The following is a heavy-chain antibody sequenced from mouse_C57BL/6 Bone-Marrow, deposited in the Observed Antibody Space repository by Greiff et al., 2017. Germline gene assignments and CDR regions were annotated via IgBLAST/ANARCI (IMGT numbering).Heavy chain of an antibody. CDR2: IRNKANGYTT. CDR3: AIYEYDGFAD. V-gene: IGHV7-3*01. CDR1: GFTFTDYY. J-gene: IGHJ3*01. Sequence: EVQLVESGGGLVQPGGSLSLSCAASGFTFTDYYMSWVRHPPGQALEWLGFIRNKANGYTTEYSASVKGRFTISRDNSQRILYLQMNALRAEDSATYYSAIYEYDGFADWGQGTLVTFSA. D-gene: IGHD2-12*01.